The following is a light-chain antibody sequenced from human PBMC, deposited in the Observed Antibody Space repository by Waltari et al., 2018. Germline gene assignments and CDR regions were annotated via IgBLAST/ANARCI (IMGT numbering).Light chain of an antibody. CDR1: QSVLYSSNNKNY. V-gene: IGKV4-1*01. J-gene: IGKJ1*01. Sequence: DIVMTQSPDSLAVSLGERATLNCKSSQSVLYSSNNKNYLAWYQQKPGQPPNLLIYWASTRESGVPDRFSGSGSGTDFTLTISSLQAEDVAVYYCQQYYSTPPWTFGQGTKVEIK. CDR2: WAS. CDR3: QQYYSTPPWT.